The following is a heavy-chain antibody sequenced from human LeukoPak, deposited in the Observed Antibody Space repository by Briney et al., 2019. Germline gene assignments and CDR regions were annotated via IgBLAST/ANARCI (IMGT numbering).Heavy chain of an antibody. J-gene: IGHJ3*02. CDR2: IYYSGST. Sequence: PSETLSLTCTVSGGPISSYYWSWIRQPPGKGLEWIGYIYYSGSTNYNPSLKSRVTISVDTSKNQFSLKLSSVTAADTAVYYCARQQLGRSDAFDIWGQGTMVTVSS. CDR3: ARQQLGRSDAFDI. V-gene: IGHV4-59*01. CDR1: GGPISSYY. D-gene: IGHD6-13*01.